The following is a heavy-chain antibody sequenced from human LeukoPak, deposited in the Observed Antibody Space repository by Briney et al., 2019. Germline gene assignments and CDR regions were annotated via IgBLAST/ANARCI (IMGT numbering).Heavy chain of an antibody. CDR1: GFTFSSYS. D-gene: IGHD1-26*01. V-gene: IGHV3-21*01. CDR2: ISSSSSYI. CDR3: ARDPYSGNYGNYYYYYMDV. J-gene: IGHJ6*03. Sequence: GGSLRLSCAASGFTFSSYSMNWVRQAPGKGLEWVSSISSSSSYIYYADSVKGRFTISRDNAKNSLYLQMNSLGHEDTAVYYCARDPYSGNYGNYYYYYMDVWGKGTTVTISS.